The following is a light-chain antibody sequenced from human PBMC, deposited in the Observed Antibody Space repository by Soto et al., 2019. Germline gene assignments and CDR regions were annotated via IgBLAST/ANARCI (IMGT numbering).Light chain of an antibody. Sequence: QSALTQPASVSGSPGQSITISCTGTSSDVGGFNYVSWYQQHPGKAPKLMIYDVTNRPSGVSYRFSGSKSGNTASLTISGRQAEDEADYYCSSYTSSSTYVFGTGTKLTVL. CDR2: DVT. CDR1: SSDVGGFNY. J-gene: IGLJ1*01. V-gene: IGLV2-14*03. CDR3: SSYTSSSTYV.